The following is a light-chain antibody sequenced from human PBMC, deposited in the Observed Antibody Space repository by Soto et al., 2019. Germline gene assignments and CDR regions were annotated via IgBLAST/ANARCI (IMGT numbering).Light chain of an antibody. CDR1: SSNIGAGYD. CDR2: DSI. Sequence: QSVLTQPPSVSGAPGQRVTISCTGSSSNIGAGYDVHWYQQLPGAAPKLLIYDSINRPSGVPDRFSGSKSGTSATLGITGLQTGDEADYYCGTWDRSLSAWVFGGGTKLTVL. V-gene: IGLV1-40*01. CDR3: GTWDRSLSAWV. J-gene: IGLJ3*02.